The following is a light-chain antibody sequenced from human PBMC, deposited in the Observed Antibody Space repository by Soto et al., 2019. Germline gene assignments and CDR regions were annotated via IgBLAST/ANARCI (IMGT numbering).Light chain of an antibody. CDR3: AAWVDSLNARGV. CDR2: NDN. J-gene: IGLJ3*02. CDR1: RSNIGSNP. Sequence: HSVLTQPPSESRTPAQRGTISCSGSRSNIGSNPVSWYQQLPGTAPKLLIYNDNQPPSGVPDRFSASKSGTSASLAISVLASEDEDDYYCAAWVDSLNARGVVGGWTKVTFL. V-gene: IGLV1-44*01.